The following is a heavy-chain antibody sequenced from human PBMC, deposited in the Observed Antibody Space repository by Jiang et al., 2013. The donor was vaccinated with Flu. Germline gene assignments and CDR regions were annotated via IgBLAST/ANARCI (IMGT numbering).Heavy chain of an antibody. CDR1: GGSISSSSYY. CDR2: IYYSGST. J-gene: IGHJ5*02. CDR3: AADLGIS. V-gene: IGHV4-39*01. D-gene: IGHD2-21*01. Sequence: SLTCTVSGGSISSSSYYWGWIRQPPTGRGLEWIGSIYYSGSTYYNPSLKSRVTISVDTSKNQFSLKLSSVTAADTAVYYCAADLGISWGQGTLVTVSS.